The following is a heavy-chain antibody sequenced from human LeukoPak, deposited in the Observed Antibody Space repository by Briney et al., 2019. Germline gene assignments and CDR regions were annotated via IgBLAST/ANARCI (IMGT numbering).Heavy chain of an antibody. CDR1: GFTFSSYA. CDR3: AKRAGYFDWTTLGGLDY. J-gene: IGHJ4*02. CDR2: ISGSGGST. Sequence: GGSLRLSCAASGFTFSSYAMSWVRQAPGKGLEWVSAISGSGGSTYYADSVKGRFTISRDNSKNTLYLQMNSLRAEDTAVYYCAKRAGYFDWTTLGGLDYWGQGTLVTISS. V-gene: IGHV3-23*01. D-gene: IGHD3-9*01.